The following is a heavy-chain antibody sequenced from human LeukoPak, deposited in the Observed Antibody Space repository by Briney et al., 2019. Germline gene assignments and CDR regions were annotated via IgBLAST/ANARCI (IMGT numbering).Heavy chain of an antibody. V-gene: IGHV5-51*07. CDR2: IYPGDSDT. D-gene: IGHD3-22*01. J-gene: IGHJ4*02. CDR1: GYSFTNNW. Sequence: GESLKISCKGSGYSFTNNWIGWVHQMPGKGLEWMGIIYPGDSDTRYSPSFQGQVTISADKSISTAYLQWSSLKASDTAMYYCARQNYYDSSGYYSCFDYWGQGTLVTVSS. CDR3: ARQNYYDSSGYYSCFDY.